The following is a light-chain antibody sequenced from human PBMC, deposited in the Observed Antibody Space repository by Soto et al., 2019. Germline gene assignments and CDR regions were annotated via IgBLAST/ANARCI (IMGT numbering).Light chain of an antibody. J-gene: IGLJ2*01. CDR3: SSYTTTSTVI. CDR2: EVT. CDR1: NSDVGGHNY. Sequence: QSALTQPASVSGSPGQSITISCTGTNSDVGGHNYVSWYQQHPGKAPKFIIYEVTNRPSAVSNRFSGSKSGNTASLTISGLQAEDEADYYCSSYTTTSTVIFGGGTQLTVL. V-gene: IGLV2-14*01.